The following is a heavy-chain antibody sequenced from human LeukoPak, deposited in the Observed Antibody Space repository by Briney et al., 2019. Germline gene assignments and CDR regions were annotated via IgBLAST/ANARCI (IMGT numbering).Heavy chain of an antibody. V-gene: IGHV4-38-2*02. CDR3: AGTYSLYDPFDI. D-gene: IGHD6-13*01. Sequence: SETLSLTCTVSNYSISSGYYWAWIRQPPGKGLEWIGNIYHSGNTYHNPSLKSRVSLSVDTSENQFSLKLSSVTAADTAVYYCAGTYSLYDPFDIWGQGTMVTVSS. J-gene: IGHJ3*02. CDR1: NYSISSGYY. CDR2: IYHSGNT.